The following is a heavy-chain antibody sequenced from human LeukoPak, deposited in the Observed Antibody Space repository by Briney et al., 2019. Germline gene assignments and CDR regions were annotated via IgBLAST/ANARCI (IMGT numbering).Heavy chain of an antibody. CDR3: SRELGGSYFDY. J-gene: IGHJ4*02. D-gene: IGHD1-26*01. Sequence: SVKVSCKASGYTFSNYYIHWVRQAPGQGLEWMGVNNPSGGRTTYARKFQGRVTMTRDTSTSTAYMDLSSLRSDDTAVYCCSRELGGSYFDYWGQGTLVTVSS. CDR2: NNPSGGRT. V-gene: IGHV1-46*01. CDR1: GYTFSNYY.